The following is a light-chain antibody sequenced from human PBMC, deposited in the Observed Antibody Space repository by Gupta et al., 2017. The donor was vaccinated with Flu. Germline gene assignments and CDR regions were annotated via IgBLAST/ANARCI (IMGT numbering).Light chain of an antibody. CDR2: DDS. Sequence: SYVLSQPPSVSVAPGHTASITCGGNNIGSKSVHWYQQKPGLAPVLVVYDDSDRPSGIPERFSCSNSGNTATLTISRVEAGDEADYYCQVWDSSTDHPVFGGGTKLTAL. V-gene: IGLV3-21*02. CDR3: QVWDSSTDHPV. J-gene: IGLJ2*01. CDR1: NIGSKS.